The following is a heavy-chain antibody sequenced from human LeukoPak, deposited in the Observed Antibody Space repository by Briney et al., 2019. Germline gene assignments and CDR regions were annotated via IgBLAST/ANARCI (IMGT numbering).Heavy chain of an antibody. CDR1: GFTFSSYS. D-gene: IGHD2-15*01. V-gene: IGHV3-21*01. CDR2: ISSSSSYI. CDR3: ARLALSYCSGGSCYSYGMDV. J-gene: IGHJ6*02. Sequence: GGSLRLSCAASGFTFSSYSMNWVRQARGKGLEGVSSISSSSSYIYYADSVKGRFTISRDNAKNSLYLQMNSLRAEDTAVYYCARLALSYCSGGSCYSYGMDVWGQGTTVTVSS.